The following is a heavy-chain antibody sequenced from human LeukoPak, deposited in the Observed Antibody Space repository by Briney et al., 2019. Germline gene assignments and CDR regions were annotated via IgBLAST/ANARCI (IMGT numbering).Heavy chain of an antibody. V-gene: IGHV4-59*01. CDR1: GGSISRYY. J-gene: IGHJ4*02. CDR3: ARALGRGRITMVRGAPSYFDY. Sequence: SETLSLTCTVSGGSISRYYWSWIRQPPGRGLEWIGYIYYSGSTNYNPSLKSRVIISVDTSKNQFSLKLSSVTAADTAVYYCARALGRGRITMVRGAPSYFDYWGQGTLVTVSS. CDR2: IYYSGST. D-gene: IGHD3-10*01.